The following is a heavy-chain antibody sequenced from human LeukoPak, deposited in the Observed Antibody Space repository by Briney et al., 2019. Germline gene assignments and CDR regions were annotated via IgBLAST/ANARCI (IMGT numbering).Heavy chain of an antibody. V-gene: IGHV5-51*01. Sequence: GESLKISCKGSGYSFTSYWIAWVRQMPGKGLEWMGIIYPGDSDTRYSPSFQGQVTISADKSINTAYLQWSSLRASDTATYYCARVATGHTSSYDYWGQGTLVSVSS. CDR1: GYSFTSYW. J-gene: IGHJ4*02. CDR3: ARVATGHTSSYDY. D-gene: IGHD6-13*01. CDR2: IYPGDSDT.